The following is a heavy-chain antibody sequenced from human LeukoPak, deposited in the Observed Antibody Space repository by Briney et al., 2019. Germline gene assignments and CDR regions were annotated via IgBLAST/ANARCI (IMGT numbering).Heavy chain of an antibody. CDR3: ARHMELLNWCDP. CDR2: VYYSRST. Sequence: PSETLSLTCTVPRGSISSSSYYCGWIRQPPGNGLEWIGRVYYSRSTYYNPSLKSRVTISVETSKNQCSLKLTAVTPTDTPGYNCARHMELLNWCDPWGQGSLVVVSS. V-gene: IGHV4-39*01. CDR1: RGSISSSSYY. D-gene: IGHD1-26*01. J-gene: IGHJ5*02.